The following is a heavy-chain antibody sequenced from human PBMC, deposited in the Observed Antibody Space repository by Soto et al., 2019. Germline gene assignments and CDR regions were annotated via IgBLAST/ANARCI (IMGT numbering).Heavy chain of an antibody. CDR2: SKQSEST. Sequence: PSETLSLTCAVYGGSFSGYYWSWLRQPPGKGLEWIGESKQSESTNSNPSLKSRVTISVDTSKNQFSLKLSSVTAADTAVYYCARGKRRITIFGVVIAPSLGANWFDPWGQGTLVTVSS. D-gene: IGHD3-3*01. V-gene: IGHV4-34*01. J-gene: IGHJ5*02. CDR1: GGSFSGYY. CDR3: ARGKRRITIFGVVIAPSLGANWFDP.